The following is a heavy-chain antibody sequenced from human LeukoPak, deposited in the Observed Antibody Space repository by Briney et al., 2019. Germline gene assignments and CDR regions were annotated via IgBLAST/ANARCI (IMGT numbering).Heavy chain of an antibody. D-gene: IGHD6-19*01. CDR2: IRYDGSNK. V-gene: IGHV3-30*02. Sequence: AGGSLRLSCAASGFTFSNAWMSWVRQAPGKGLEWVAFIRYDGSNKYYADSVKGRFTISRDNSKNTLYLQMNSLRAEDTAVYYCAHLYSSGWYLDYWGQGTLVTVSS. J-gene: IGHJ4*02. CDR3: AHLYSSGWYLDY. CDR1: GFTFSNAW.